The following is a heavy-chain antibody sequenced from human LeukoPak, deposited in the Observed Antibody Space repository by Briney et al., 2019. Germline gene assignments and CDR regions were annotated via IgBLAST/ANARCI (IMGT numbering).Heavy chain of an antibody. CDR1: GFTFSSYA. D-gene: IGHD4-11*01. Sequence: GGSLRLSCAASGFTFSSYAMNWVRQAPGKGLEWVSAVSGSGSSTYYADNVKGRFTISRDNSKNTLYLQMNSLRADDTAVYYCAKGYYGNYVAVDYWGQGTLVTVSS. CDR3: AKGYYGNYVAVDY. V-gene: IGHV3-23*01. CDR2: VSGSGSST. J-gene: IGHJ4*02.